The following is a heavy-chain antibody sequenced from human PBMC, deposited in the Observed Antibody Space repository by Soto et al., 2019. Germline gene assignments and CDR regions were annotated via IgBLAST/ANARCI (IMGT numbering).Heavy chain of an antibody. CDR3: ATIPGGLVRYYGMDV. CDR1: GYTLTELS. V-gene: IGHV1-24*01. Sequence: ASVKVSGKVSGYTLTELSMHWVRQAPGKGLEWMGGFDPEDGETIYAQKFQGRVTMTEDTSTDTAYMELSSLRSEDTAVYYCATIPGGLVRYYGMDVWGQGTTVTVSS. D-gene: IGHD6-19*01. CDR2: FDPEDGET. J-gene: IGHJ6*02.